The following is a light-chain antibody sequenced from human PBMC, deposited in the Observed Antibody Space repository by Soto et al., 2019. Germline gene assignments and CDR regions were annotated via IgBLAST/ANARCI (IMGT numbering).Light chain of an antibody. CDR2: KAS. V-gene: IGKV1-5*03. CDR3: LQVYNFPRT. Sequence: DIQMTQSPSTLSASVGDRVTITCRASQNIDAWLAWYQQKPGKAPKVLIYKASSLESGVPSRFSGSGSGTDFTLTINSLHPEDFATYYCLQVYNFPRTFGQGTKVDI. CDR1: QNIDAW. J-gene: IGKJ1*01.